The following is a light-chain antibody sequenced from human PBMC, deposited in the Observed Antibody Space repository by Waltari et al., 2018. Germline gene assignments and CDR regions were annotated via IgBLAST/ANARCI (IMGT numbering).Light chain of an antibody. J-gene: IGLJ1*01. CDR2: GNA. Sequence: QSVLTQPPSVSGAPGQRVTISCTGSSSNIGANYAVHWYQQLPGTAPKLLIYGNANRPSGAPDRFAGSKSGTSASLAITGLQAEDEADYYCQSLYSSVIYFYVFGSGTKVTVL. CDR1: SSNIGANYA. V-gene: IGLV1-40*01. CDR3: QSLYSSVIYFYV.